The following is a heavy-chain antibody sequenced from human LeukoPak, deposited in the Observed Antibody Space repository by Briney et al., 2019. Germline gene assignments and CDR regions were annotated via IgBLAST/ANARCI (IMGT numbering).Heavy chain of an antibody. V-gene: IGHV4-39*01. D-gene: IGHD6-13*01. Sequence: SETLSLTCTVSGGSISSSSYYWGWIRQPPGKGLEWIGSIYYSGSTYYNPSLKSRVTISVDTTKNQFSLKLSSVTAADTAVYYCARRPRAAAGTGLFGYWGQGTLVTVSS. CDR1: GGSISSSSYY. J-gene: IGHJ4*02. CDR2: IYYSGST. CDR3: ARRPRAAAGTGLFGY.